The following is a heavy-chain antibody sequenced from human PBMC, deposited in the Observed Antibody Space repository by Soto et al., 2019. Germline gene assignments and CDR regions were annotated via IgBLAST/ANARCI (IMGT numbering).Heavy chain of an antibody. Sequence: EVQLVESGGGLVQPGRSLRLSCAASGFTCDDYAMHWVRQVPGKGLEWVSGIKWNSGSICYADSVKGRFAISRDNAKHSLHLQMNSLRAEDTAFYYCVRDESINWYSGHFRHWGQGTLVTVSS. CDR2: IKWNSGSI. J-gene: IGHJ1*01. CDR3: VRDESINWYSGHFRH. CDR1: GFTCDDYA. V-gene: IGHV3-9*01. D-gene: IGHD6-13*01.